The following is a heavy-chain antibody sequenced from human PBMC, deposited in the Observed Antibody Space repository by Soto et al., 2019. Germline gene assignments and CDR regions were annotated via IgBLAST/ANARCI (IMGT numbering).Heavy chain of an antibody. CDR1: GFTFSNAW. CDR3: ARGDPPLWFGE. CDR2: IKSKTDGGTT. D-gene: IGHD3-10*01. Sequence: GGSLRLSCAASGFTFSNAWMSWVRQAPGKGLEWVGRIKSKTDGGTTDYAASVKGRFTISRDDSKNTLYLQMNSLKTEDTAVYYCARGDPPLWFGEGGQGTTVTVSS. J-gene: IGHJ6*02. V-gene: IGHV3-15*01.